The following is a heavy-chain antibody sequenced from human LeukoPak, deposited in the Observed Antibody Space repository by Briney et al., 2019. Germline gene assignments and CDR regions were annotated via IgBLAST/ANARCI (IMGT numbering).Heavy chain of an antibody. Sequence: PSHTLSLTCTVSSGSISSYYWSWIRQPPGKGLEWIGDIYYSRSTNNNPSLKSRGTIAVDTSKNQLSLKLSSATAADTSVYYCARRMESGVNHYYSYMDVWGKGTTVTVSS. J-gene: IGHJ6*03. V-gene: IGHV4-59*08. CDR3: ARRMESGVNHYYSYMDV. CDR2: IYYSRST. CDR1: SGSISSYY. D-gene: IGHD3-10*01.